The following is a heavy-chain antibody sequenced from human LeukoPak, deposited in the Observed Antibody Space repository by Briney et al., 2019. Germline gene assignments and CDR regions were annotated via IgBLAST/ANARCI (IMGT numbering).Heavy chain of an antibody. CDR2: INPSGGST. CDR1: GYTLTSYY. CDR3: ARVWGSGYLDY. D-gene: IGHD3-22*01. Sequence: ASVKVSCKASGYTLTSYYMHWVRQAPGQGLEWMGIINPSGGSTSYAQKFQGRVTMTRDTSTSTVYMELSSLRSEDTAVYYCARVWGSGYLDYWGQGTLVTVSS. J-gene: IGHJ4*02. V-gene: IGHV1-46*01.